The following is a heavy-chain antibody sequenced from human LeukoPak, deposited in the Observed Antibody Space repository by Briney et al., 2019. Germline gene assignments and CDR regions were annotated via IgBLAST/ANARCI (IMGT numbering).Heavy chain of an antibody. D-gene: IGHD2-21*02. CDR2: MHVGNGNT. CDR3: AREGSYCDGGDCYSFDF. CDR1: VYTFTANY. J-gene: IGHJ4*02. Sequence: ASVKVSCKASVYTFTANYLQWVRQAPGLGPEWLGWMHVGNGNTRYAPKYQGRVTLTRDTSINTAYMELSSLTSDDTAVYYCAREGSYCDGGDCYSFDFWGQGTLVTVSS. V-gene: IGHV1-2*02.